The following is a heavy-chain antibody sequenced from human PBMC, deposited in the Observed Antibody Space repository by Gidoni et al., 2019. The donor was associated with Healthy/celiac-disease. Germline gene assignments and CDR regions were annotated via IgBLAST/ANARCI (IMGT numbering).Heavy chain of an antibody. V-gene: IGHV3-23*01. Sequence: EVQLLASGGGLVQPGGSLRLSCAASGFPFSSYAMSWVRQAPGKGLAWVSAISGSGGSTYYADSVKGRFTISRDNSKNTLYLQMNSLRAEDTAVYYCAKDQAAAGSFDYWGQGTLVTVSS. D-gene: IGHD6-13*01. CDR1: GFPFSSYA. CDR2: ISGSGGST. CDR3: AKDQAAAGSFDY. J-gene: IGHJ4*02.